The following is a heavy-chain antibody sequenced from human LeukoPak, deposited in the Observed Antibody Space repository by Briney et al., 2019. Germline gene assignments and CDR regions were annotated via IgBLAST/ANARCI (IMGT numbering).Heavy chain of an antibody. CDR3: ARDHHDYGDFDY. J-gene: IGHJ4*02. D-gene: IGHD4-17*01. Sequence: ASVKVSCKASGYTFTSYGISWVRQAPGQGLEWMGWISAYNGNTNYAQKLQGRVTMTTDTSTSTAYMELRGLRSDDTAVYYCARDHHDYGDFDYWGQGTLVTVSS. CDR2: ISAYNGNT. CDR1: GYTFTSYG. V-gene: IGHV1-18*04.